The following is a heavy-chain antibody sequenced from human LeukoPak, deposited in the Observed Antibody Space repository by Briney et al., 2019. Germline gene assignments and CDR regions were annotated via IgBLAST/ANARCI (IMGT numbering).Heavy chain of an antibody. CDR2: INHSGST. D-gene: IGHD2-21*02. CDR1: GGSFSGYY. Sequence: SETLSLTCAVYGGSFSGYYWSWIRQPPGKGLEWIGEINHSGSTNYNPSLKSRVTISVDTSKNQFSLKLSSVTAADTAVYYCATGDEVVTAIRAFDIWGQGTMVTVSS. J-gene: IGHJ3*02. CDR3: ATGDEVVTAIRAFDI. V-gene: IGHV4-34*01.